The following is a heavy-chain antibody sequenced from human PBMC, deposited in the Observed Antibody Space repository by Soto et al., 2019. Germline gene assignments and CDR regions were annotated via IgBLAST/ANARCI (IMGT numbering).Heavy chain of an antibody. CDR3: VRHKDRNCFDP. V-gene: IGHV4-39*01. CDR1: GDSISSDSYY. CDR2: IYYSTRTYYNPSGST. Sequence: LSLPCSVSGDSISSDSYYWGWIRQPPGKGLEWIGSIYYSTRTYYNPSGSTYYNPSLKSRVSISIDTSKNHFSLKLSSVTATDTAVYYCVRHKDRNCFDPWGQGALVTVAS. J-gene: IGHJ5*02.